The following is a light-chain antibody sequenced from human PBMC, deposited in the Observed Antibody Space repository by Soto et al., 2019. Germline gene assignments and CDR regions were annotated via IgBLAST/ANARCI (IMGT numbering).Light chain of an antibody. CDR1: QSVGSN. CDR2: GAS. J-gene: IGKJ1*01. CDR3: KQYNNWPPDRT. V-gene: IGKV3-15*01. Sequence: EIVMTQSPATLSVSPGERATLSCRASQSVGSNLAWYQQKPGQAPRLLIYGASTRATGIPARFSGSGSGTEFTLTISSLQSEDFAICFCKQYNNWPPDRTFGQGTKVEIK.